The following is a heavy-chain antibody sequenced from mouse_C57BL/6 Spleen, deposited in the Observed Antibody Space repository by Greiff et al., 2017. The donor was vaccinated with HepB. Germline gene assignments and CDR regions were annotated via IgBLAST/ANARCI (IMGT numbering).Heavy chain of an antibody. CDR1: GFTFSSYA. Sequence: EVKLVESGGGLVKPGGSLKLSCAASGFTFSSYAMSWVRQTPEKRLEWVATISDGGSYTYYPDNVKGRFTISRDNAKNNLYLQISQLKSEDTAMYYCARDATTVVAYYFDYWGQGTTLTVSS. CDR3: ARDATTVVAYYFDY. J-gene: IGHJ2*01. D-gene: IGHD1-1*01. V-gene: IGHV5-4*01. CDR2: ISDGGSYT.